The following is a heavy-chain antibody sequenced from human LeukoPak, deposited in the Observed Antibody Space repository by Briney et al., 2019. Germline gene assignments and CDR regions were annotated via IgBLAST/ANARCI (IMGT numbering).Heavy chain of an antibody. D-gene: IGHD6-19*01. CDR3: ARFPRGGWYPNWFDP. Sequence: KPSETLSLTCAVYGGSFSGYYWSWIRQPPGKGLEWIGEINHSGSTNYNPSLKSRVTISVDTSKNQFSLKLSSVTAADTAVYYCARFPRGGWYPNWFDPWGQGTLVTVSS. CDR2: INHSGST. J-gene: IGHJ5*02. CDR1: GGSFSGYY. V-gene: IGHV4-34*01.